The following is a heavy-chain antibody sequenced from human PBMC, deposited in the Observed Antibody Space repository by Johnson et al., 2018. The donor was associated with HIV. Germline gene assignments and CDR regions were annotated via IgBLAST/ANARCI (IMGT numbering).Heavy chain of an antibody. J-gene: IGHJ3*02. CDR2: ISYDGSNK. V-gene: IGHV3-30*18. CDR1: GFTFSSYD. D-gene: IGHD5-24*01. CDR3: AKGRDSDGYGGAFDI. Sequence: QVQLVESGGGLVKPGGSLRLSCAASGFTFSSYDMHWVRQAPGKGLEWVAVISYDGSNKYYADSVKGRFTISRDNSKNTLYLQMNSLRAEDTAVYYCAKGRDSDGYGGAFDIWGQGTMVTVAS.